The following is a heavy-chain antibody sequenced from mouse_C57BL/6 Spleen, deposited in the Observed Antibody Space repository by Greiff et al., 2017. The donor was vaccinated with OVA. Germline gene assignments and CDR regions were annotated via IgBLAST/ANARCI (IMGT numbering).Heavy chain of an antibody. J-gene: IGHJ2*01. CDR2: IRSKSNNYAT. Sequence: EVQVVESGGGLVQPKGSLKLSCAASGFSFNTYAMNWVRQAPGKGLEWVARIRSKSNNYATYYADSVKDRFTISRDDSESMLYLQMNNLKTEDTAMYYCVTEGVTTTFDYWGQGTTLTVSS. CDR3: VTEGVTTTFDY. CDR1: GFSFNTYA. D-gene: IGHD2-2*01. V-gene: IGHV10-1*01.